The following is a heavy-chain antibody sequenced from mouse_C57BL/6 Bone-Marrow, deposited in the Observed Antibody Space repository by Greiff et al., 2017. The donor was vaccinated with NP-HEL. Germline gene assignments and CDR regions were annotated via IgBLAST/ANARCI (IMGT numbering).Heavy chain of an antibody. CDR2: IHPSDSDT. D-gene: IGHD3-3*01. J-gene: IGHJ3*01. CDR3: AIWSDEGPWFAY. CDR1: GYTFTSYW. Sequence: QVQLKQPGAELVKPGASVKVSCKASGYTFTSYWMHWVKQRPGQGLEWIGRIHPSDSDTNYNQKFKGKATLTVDKSSSTAYMQLSSLTSEDSAVYYCAIWSDEGPWFAYWGQGTLVTVSA. V-gene: IGHV1-74*01.